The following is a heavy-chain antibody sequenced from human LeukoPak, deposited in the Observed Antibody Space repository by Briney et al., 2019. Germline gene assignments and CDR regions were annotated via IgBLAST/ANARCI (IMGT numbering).Heavy chain of an antibody. D-gene: IGHD3-16*02. V-gene: IGHV1-2*02. J-gene: IGHJ6*02. CDR3: AISKFMGVIKRYYYYGMDV. CDR2: INPNSGGT. CDR1: GYTFTGYY. Sequence: ASVTVSCKASGYTFTGYYMHWVRQAPGQGLEWMGWINPNSGGTNYAQKFQGRVTMTRDTSISTAYMELSRLRSDDTAVYYCAISKFMGVIKRYYYYGMDVWGQGTTVTVSS.